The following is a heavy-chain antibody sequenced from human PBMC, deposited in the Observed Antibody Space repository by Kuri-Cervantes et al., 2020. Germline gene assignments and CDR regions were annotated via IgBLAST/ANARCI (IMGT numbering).Heavy chain of an antibody. Sequence: ASVKVSCKASGYTFTGYYMHWVRQAPGQGLEWMRWINPNSGGTNYAQKFQGRVTMTRDTSISTAYMELSRLRSDDTAVYYCARVAVPAPYNWFDPWGKGTLVTVSS. J-gene: IGHJ5*02. V-gene: IGHV1-2*02. CDR3: ARVAVPAPYNWFDP. CDR1: GYTFTGYY. CDR2: INPNSGGT. D-gene: IGHD2-2*01.